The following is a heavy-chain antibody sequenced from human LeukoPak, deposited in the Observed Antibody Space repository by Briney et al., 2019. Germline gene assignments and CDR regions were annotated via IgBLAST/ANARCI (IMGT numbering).Heavy chain of an antibody. Sequence: TGGSLRLSCAASGFTFSSYAMSWVRQAPGKGLEWVSAISGSGGSTYYAGSVKGRFTISRDSSKNTLYLQMNSLRAEDTAVYYCAKAIAVAGTYAFDIWGQGTMVTVSS. D-gene: IGHD6-19*01. J-gene: IGHJ3*02. CDR1: GFTFSSYA. CDR3: AKAIAVAGTYAFDI. CDR2: ISGSGGST. V-gene: IGHV3-23*01.